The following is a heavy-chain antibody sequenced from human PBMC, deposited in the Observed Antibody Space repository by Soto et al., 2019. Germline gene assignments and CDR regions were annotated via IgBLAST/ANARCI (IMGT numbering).Heavy chain of an antibody. V-gene: IGHV1-24*01. D-gene: IGHD1-26*01. CDR3: ATAFPQWGLLPF. Sequence: QVQLVQSGAEVKKPGASVKVSCKVSGYTLSELFVHWVRQAPGKGLEWLGGFDPEEGNTIYAQNFRGTVTMTDDTCTHTAHMEPSCLTPDDTAVSYCATAFPQWGLLPFWVQGTVLTVSS. CDR2: FDPEEGNT. J-gene: IGHJ4*02. CDR1: GYTLSELF.